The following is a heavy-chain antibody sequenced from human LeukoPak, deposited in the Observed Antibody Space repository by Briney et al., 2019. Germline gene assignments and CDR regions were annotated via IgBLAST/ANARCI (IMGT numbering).Heavy chain of an antibody. CDR2: IIPIFGTA. J-gene: IGHJ4*01. Sequence: ASVKVSCKDSGGTFSSYAISWVRQAPGQGLEWMGGIIPIFGTANYAQKFQGRVTITADESTSTAYMELSSLRSEDTAVYYCARGTMVRGVTTGNFDYWGQGTLVTVSS. V-gene: IGHV1-69*13. D-gene: IGHD3-10*01. CDR3: ARGTMVRGVTTGNFDY. CDR1: GGTFSSYA.